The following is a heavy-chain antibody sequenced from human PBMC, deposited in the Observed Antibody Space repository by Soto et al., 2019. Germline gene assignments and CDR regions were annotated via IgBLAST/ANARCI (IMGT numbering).Heavy chain of an antibody. D-gene: IGHD6-6*01. CDR2: ISSSSSYI. CDR1: GFTFSSYS. J-gene: IGHJ6*02. V-gene: IGHV3-21*01. CDR3: ARGGYSSSSRYYYYGMDV. Sequence: GGSLRLSCAASGFTFSSYSMNWVRQAPGKGLEWVSSISSSSSYIYYADSVKGRFTISRDNAKNSLYLQMNSLRAEDTAVYYCARGGYSSSSRYYYYGMDVWGQGTTVTVS.